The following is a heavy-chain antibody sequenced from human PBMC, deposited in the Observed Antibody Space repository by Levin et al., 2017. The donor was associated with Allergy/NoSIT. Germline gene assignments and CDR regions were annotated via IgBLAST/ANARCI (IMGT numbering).Heavy chain of an antibody. J-gene: IGHJ4*02. CDR1: GFTFSDYY. CDR3: ARSGGSSSWYVGYYFDY. CDR2: ISSSSSYT. Sequence: GESLKISCAASGFTFSDYYMSWIRQAPGKGLEWVSYISSSSSYTNYADAVKGRFTISRDNAKNSLYLQMNSLRAEDTAVYYCARSGGSSSWYVGYYFDYWGQGTLVTVSS. D-gene: IGHD6-13*01. V-gene: IGHV3-11*03.